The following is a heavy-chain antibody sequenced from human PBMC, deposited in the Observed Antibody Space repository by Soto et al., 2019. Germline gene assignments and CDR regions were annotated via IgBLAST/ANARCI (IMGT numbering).Heavy chain of an antibody. CDR3: ARDQRLDPYSSPLYLYFDS. V-gene: IGHV4-4*07. CDR1: GGSMSSNY. D-gene: IGHD6-19*01. CDR2: IYTSGTT. Sequence: PSETLSLTCTVSGGSMSSNYWSWIRQSAGKGLEWIGRIYTSGTTNYNPSIKSRVTMSVDTSKNRFSLKLTSVTAADTAVYYCARDQRLDPYSSPLYLYFDSRGQGSLVTVSS. J-gene: IGHJ4*02.